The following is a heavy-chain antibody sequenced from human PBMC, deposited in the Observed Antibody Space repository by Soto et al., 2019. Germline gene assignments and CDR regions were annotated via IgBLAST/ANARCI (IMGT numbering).Heavy chain of an antibody. CDR1: GYTFTGYD. V-gene: IGHV1-8*01. Sequence: QVQLVQSGAEVKKPGASVKVSCKASGYTFTGYDINWERQATGQGLEWMGWMNPNSGNTGHAQKFQGRVTMTREKSISTAYMELSSLRSEDTAVYYCARGLYYYGMDVWGQGTTVTVSS. CDR2: MNPNSGNT. J-gene: IGHJ6*02. CDR3: ARGLYYYGMDV.